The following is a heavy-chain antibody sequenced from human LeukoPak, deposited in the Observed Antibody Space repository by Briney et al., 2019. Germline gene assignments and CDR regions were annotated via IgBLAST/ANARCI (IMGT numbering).Heavy chain of an antibody. CDR3: ARHYRYSSGWYNWFDP. V-gene: IGHV4-34*01. CDR1: GGSFSGYY. J-gene: IGHJ5*02. CDR2: INHSGST. Sequence: ETLSLTCAVYGGSFSGYYWSWIRQPPGKGLEWIGEINHSGSTNYNPSLKSRVTTSVDTSKNQFSLKLSSVTAADTAVYYCARHYRYSSGWYNWFDPWGQGTLVTVSS. D-gene: IGHD6-19*01.